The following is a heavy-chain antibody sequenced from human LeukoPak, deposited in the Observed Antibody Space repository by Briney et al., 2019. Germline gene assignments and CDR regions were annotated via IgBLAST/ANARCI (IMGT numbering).Heavy chain of an antibody. J-gene: IGHJ4*02. D-gene: IGHD6-13*01. Sequence: GGSLRLSCAASGCTFSSYSMNWVRQAPGKGLEWVSSISSSSSYIYYADSVKGRFTISRDSAKNSLYLQMNSLRAEDTALYYCARDPTGSSWYVWVDYWGQGTLVTVSS. CDR2: ISSSSSYI. CDR1: GCTFSSYS. CDR3: ARDPTGSSWYVWVDY. V-gene: IGHV3-21*01.